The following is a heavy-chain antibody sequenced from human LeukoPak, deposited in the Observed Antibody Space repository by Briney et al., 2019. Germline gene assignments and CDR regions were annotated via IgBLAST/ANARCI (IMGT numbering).Heavy chain of an antibody. J-gene: IGHJ4*02. CDR2: IYHSGGT. V-gene: IGHV4-38-2*01. CDR1: GYSISSGYY. CDR3: ARGPSKVLRYFDWSSDYFDY. D-gene: IGHD3-9*01. Sequence: SETLSLTCVVSGYSISSGYYWGWIRQPPGKGLEWIGSIYHSGGTYYNPSLKSRVTISVDTSKNQFSLKLSSVTAADTAVYYCARGPSKVLRYFDWSSDYFDYWGQGTLVTVSS.